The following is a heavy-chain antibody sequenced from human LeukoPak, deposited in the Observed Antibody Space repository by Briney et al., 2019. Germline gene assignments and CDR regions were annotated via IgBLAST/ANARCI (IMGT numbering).Heavy chain of an antibody. CDR2: IYPGDSDT. D-gene: IGHD1-26*01. Sequence: GESLKISCKGSGDSFINYSIGWVRPMPGKVLEWMGIIYPGDSDTRYSPSFQGQVTFSVDKSISTAYLQWSSLKASDTAMYYCARQRRGTDSVIDYWGQGTLVTVSS. CDR3: ARQRRGTDSVIDY. J-gene: IGHJ4*02. CDR1: GDSFINYS. V-gene: IGHV5-51*01.